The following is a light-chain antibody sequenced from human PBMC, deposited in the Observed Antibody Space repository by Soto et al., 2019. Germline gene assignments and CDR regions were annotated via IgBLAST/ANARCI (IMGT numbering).Light chain of an antibody. CDR3: QQNYRSPVT. J-gene: IGKJ4*01. CDR2: EAS. Sequence: DIPMTQSPSTLSASVGARATITCRASQSISSNLDWYQQKPGKAPKLLIYEASSLESGVPSRFSGSGSGTDFTLTISRLQPEDLATYYCQQNYRSPVTFGGGTKVEIK. CDR1: QSISSN. V-gene: IGKV1-39*01.